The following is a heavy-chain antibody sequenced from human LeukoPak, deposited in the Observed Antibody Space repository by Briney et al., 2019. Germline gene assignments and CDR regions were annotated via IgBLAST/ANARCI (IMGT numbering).Heavy chain of an antibody. CDR2: INTYNGNT. J-gene: IGHJ4*02. CDR3: AREYYDYVWGSYPGEP. CDR1: GYTFTSYG. Sequence: ASVKVSCKASGYTFTSYGISWVRQAPGQGLEWMGWINTYNGNTNYAQKLQGRVTMTTDTSTSTAYMELRSLRSDDTALYYCAREYYDYVWGSYPGEPWGQGTLVTVSS. D-gene: IGHD3-16*02. V-gene: IGHV1-18*01.